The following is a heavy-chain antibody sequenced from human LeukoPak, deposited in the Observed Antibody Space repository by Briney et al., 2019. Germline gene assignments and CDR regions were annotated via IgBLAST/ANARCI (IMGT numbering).Heavy chain of an antibody. CDR1: GFTFSSYG. D-gene: IGHD5-18*01. J-gene: IGHJ4*02. CDR3: ARDEDTAMVDY. Sequence: PGGSLRLSCAASGFTFSSYGMHWVRQAPGKGLEWVAVIWYDGSNKYYADSVKGRFTISRDNSKNTLYLQMNSLRAEDTAVYYCARDEDTAMVDYWGQGTLVTVSS. V-gene: IGHV3-33*08. CDR2: IWYDGSNK.